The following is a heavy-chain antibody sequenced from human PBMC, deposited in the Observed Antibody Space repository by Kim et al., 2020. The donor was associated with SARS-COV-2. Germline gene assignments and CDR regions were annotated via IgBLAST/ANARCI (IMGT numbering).Heavy chain of an antibody. CDR1: GFTFSNYG. CDR2: ILYDGSNK. V-gene: IGHV3-30*18. J-gene: IGHJ6*02. Sequence: GGSLRLSCAASGFTFSNYGMHWVRQGPGKGLEWVAVILYDGSNKYYADAVKGRFTISGDNSKNTLYLQMNSLRVEDTAVYYCAKLGTPGGSGMDVWGQGTTVTVSS. CDR3: AKLGTPGGSGMDV. D-gene: IGHD2-15*01.